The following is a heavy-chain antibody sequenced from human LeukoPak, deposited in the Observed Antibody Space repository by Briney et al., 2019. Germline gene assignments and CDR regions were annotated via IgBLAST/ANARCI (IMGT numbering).Heavy chain of an antibody. CDR1: GFTFNDSG. CDR3: ARPLGITGTTPFDF. Sequence: GGSLRLSCVASGFTFNDSGMSWVRQAPGKGLEWISGINWNGRSRGYADSVKGRFTISRDNAKNSLYLEMNSLRAGDTALYFCARPLGITGTTPFDFWGQGTRVTVSS. D-gene: IGHD1-7*01. CDR2: INWNGRSR. V-gene: IGHV3-20*04. J-gene: IGHJ4*02.